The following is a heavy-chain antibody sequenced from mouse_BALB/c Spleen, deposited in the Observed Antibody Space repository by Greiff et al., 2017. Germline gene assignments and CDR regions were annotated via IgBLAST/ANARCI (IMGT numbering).Heavy chain of an antibody. Sequence: VQLQQSGAELAKPGASVKMSCKASGYTFTSYWMHWVKQRPGQGLEWIGYINPSTGYTEYNQKFKDKATLTADKSSSTAYMQLSSLTSEDSAVYYCARGGKKLLDYFDYWGQGTTLTVSS. V-gene: IGHV1-7*01. J-gene: IGHJ2*01. CDR2: INPSTGYT. CDR1: GYTFTSYW. CDR3: ARGGKKLLDYFDY.